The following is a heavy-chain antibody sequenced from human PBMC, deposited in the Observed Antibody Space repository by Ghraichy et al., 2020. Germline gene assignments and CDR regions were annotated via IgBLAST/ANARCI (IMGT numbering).Heavy chain of an antibody. V-gene: IGHV3-23*01. CDR2: ISGSGGST. J-gene: IGHJ2*01. Sequence: GGSLRLSCAASRFNFSNYAMTWVRQAPGKGLEWVSAISGSGGSTYYADSGKGRFTISRDNSKKTLSLQMNSLRAEDTAVYFCAKVNGWSNSYFDLWGRGTLVTVSS. CDR3: AKVNGWSNSYFDL. CDR1: RFNFSNYA. D-gene: IGHD6-19*01.